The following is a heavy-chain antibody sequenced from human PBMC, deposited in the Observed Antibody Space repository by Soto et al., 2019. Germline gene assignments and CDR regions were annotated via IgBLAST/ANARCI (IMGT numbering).Heavy chain of an antibody. CDR1: GGSVSSGSYY. Sequence: QVQLQESGPGLVKPSETLSLTCTVSGGSVSSGSYYWSWIRQPPGKGLGWIGYIYYSGSTNDNPSLKSRVTISVDTSKNRFSLKLSSVTAADTAVYYCPREHSGSYCSWGQGTLVTVSS. CDR2: IYYSGST. V-gene: IGHV4-61*01. J-gene: IGHJ4*02. D-gene: IGHD1-26*01. CDR3: PREHSGSYCS.